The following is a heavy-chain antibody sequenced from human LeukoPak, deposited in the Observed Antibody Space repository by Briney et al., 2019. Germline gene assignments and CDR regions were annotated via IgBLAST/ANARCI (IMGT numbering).Heavy chain of an antibody. J-gene: IGHJ5*02. D-gene: IGHD6-19*01. CDR1: GFTFSSYA. CDR2: ISGSGGST. V-gene: IGHV3-23*01. Sequence: GASLRLSCAASGFTFSSYAMSWVRQAPGKGLEWVSAISGSGGSTNYADSVKGRFTISRDNSKNTLYLQMNSLRAEDTAVYYCAKARKQWLVLGWFDPWGQGTLVTVSS. CDR3: AKARKQWLVLGWFDP.